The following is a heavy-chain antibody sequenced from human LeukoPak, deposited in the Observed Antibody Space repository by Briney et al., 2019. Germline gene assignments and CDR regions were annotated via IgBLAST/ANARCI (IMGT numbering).Heavy chain of an antibody. D-gene: IGHD3-3*01. CDR2: ISSSGSTI. V-gene: IGHV3-11*04. Sequence: GGSLRLSCAASGFTFSDYYMSWIRQAPGKGLEWVSYISSSGSTIYYADSVKGRFTISRDNAKNSLYLQMNSLRAEDTAVYYCAKSPIQYYDFWSGYYYYYYMDVWGKGTTVTVSS. CDR3: AKSPIQYYDFWSGYYYYYYMDV. J-gene: IGHJ6*03. CDR1: GFTFSDYY.